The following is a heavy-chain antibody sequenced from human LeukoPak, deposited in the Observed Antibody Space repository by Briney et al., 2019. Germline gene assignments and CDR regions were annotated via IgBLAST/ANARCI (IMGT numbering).Heavy chain of an antibody. Sequence: ASVKVSCKASGYTFTSYDINWVRQATGQGLEWMGWMNPNSGNTGYAQKFQGRVTMTRNTSISTAYMELSSLRSEDTAVYYCARVLSTTTYYYYGVDVWGQGTTVTVSS. CDR3: ARVLSTTTYYYYGVDV. J-gene: IGHJ6*02. D-gene: IGHD2-2*01. CDR1: GYTFTSYD. V-gene: IGHV1-8*01. CDR2: MNPNSGNT.